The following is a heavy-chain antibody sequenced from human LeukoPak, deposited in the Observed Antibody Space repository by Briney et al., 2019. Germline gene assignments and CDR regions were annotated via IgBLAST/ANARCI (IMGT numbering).Heavy chain of an antibody. CDR2: INHSGST. Sequence: SETLSLTCTVSGGSISSYYWSWIRQPPGKGLEWIGEINHSGSTNYNPSLKSRVTISVDTSKNQFSLKLSSVTAADTAVYYCARGRGKWLSDWGQGTLVTVSS. J-gene: IGHJ4*02. CDR1: GGSISSYY. D-gene: IGHD6-19*01. V-gene: IGHV4-34*01. CDR3: ARGRGKWLSD.